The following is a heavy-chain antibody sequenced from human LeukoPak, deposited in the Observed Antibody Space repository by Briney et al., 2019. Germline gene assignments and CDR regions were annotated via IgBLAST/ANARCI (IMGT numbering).Heavy chain of an antibody. V-gene: IGHV4-59*01. CDR2: IYYSGRT. CDR1: GGSISSYH. J-gene: IGHJ5*02. D-gene: IGHD6-13*01. CDR3: ARSFDYSSSRFDP. Sequence: PETLSLTCTVPGGSISSYHWSWIRQPPGKGLEWIGYIYYSGRTNYNPSLKSRVTIPVDTSKNQFSLKLSSVTAAATAVYYCARSFDYSSSRFDPWGQGTLVTVSS.